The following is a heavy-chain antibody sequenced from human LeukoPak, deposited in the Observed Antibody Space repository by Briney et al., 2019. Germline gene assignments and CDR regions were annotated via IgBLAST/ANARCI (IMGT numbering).Heavy chain of an antibody. J-gene: IGHJ4*02. CDR2: IDTSSDII. CDR3: VRDFADYGNLDY. Sequence: GGSLRLSCAASGFAFNTYYMNWFRQAPGKGLEWISYIDTSSDIIYDADSVMGRFTISRYNAKNSLYLQMNSLRGDDAAVYYCVRDFADYGNLDYCGQGTLVTVSS. CDR1: GFAFNTYY. D-gene: IGHD4-17*01. V-gene: IGHV3-48*01.